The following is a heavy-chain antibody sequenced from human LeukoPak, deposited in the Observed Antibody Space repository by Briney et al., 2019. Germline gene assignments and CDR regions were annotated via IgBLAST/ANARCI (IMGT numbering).Heavy chain of an antibody. CDR2: INQGGSEK. J-gene: IGHJ6*03. CDR1: GISFDNYA. CDR3: AADYSKFYYYYMDV. V-gene: IGHV3-7*01. Sequence: GGSRRLSCVVSGISFDNYAMAWVRQAPGKGLEWVANINQGGSEKYYVDSVKGRFTVSRDNAKKSLFLQMKSLRAEDTAVYYCAADYSKFYYYYMDVWGEGTTVIVSS. D-gene: IGHD4-11*01.